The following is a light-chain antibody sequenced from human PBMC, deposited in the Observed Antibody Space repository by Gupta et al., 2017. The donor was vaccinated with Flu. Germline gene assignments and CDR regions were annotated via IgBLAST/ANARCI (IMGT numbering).Light chain of an antibody. V-gene: IGLV3-21*02. CDR1: DIGGEG. Sequence: SYVLTQPPSVSVAPGQTARVTCGGSDIGGEGIHWYQHRPGPAPLLVVYDDSDRPSGIPQRFSGYRSGDMATLSISRVEAEDEAYYYCQVCVGGRQLVFGGGTKLTVL. CDR3: QVCVGGRQLV. CDR2: DDS. J-gene: IGLJ3*02.